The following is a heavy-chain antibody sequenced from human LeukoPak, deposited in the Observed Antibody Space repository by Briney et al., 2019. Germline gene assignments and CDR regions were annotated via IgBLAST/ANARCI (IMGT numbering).Heavy chain of an antibody. J-gene: IGHJ4*02. V-gene: IGHV5-51*01. Sequence: GESLKISCKGSGYSFTSCWIGWVRQMPGKGLEWMGIIYPGDSDTRYSPSFQGQVTISADKSISTAYLQWSSLKASDTAMDYCARLRGDIVVVLAAAYFDYWGQGTLVTVSS. CDR1: GYSFTSCW. D-gene: IGHD2-2*01. CDR2: IYPGDSDT. CDR3: ARLRGDIVVVLAAAYFDY.